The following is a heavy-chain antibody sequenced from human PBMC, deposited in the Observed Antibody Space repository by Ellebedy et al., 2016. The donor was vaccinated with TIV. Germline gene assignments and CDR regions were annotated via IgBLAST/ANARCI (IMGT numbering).Heavy chain of an antibody. CDR1: GFTFSSYS. CDR2: INKDGGTT. V-gene: IGHV3-64D*06. D-gene: IGHD1-7*01. Sequence: PGGSLRLSCSASGFTFSSYSMHWVRQAPGKGLEYISLINKDGGTTHYADSVKGRFTISRDNSKNTLYLQMSSLRAEDTALYYCVKDYYGNYVYWGQGTLVTVSS. CDR3: VKDYYGNYVY. J-gene: IGHJ4*02.